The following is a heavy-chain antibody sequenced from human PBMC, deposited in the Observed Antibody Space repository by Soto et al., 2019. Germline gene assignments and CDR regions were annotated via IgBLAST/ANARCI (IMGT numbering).Heavy chain of an antibody. V-gene: IGHV1-2*02. CDR3: ARGGYSSSSPSDY. J-gene: IGHJ4*02. CDR1: GYTFTGSY. D-gene: IGHD6-6*01. Sequence: QVQLVQSGAEVKKPGASVKVSCKASGYTFTGSYMHWVRQAPGQGLEWMGWVNPNTGGTNYAQKFQGRVTMTRDTSISTAYMELSRLSSDDTAVFYCARGGYSSSSPSDYWGQGTLGTVSS. CDR2: VNPNTGGT.